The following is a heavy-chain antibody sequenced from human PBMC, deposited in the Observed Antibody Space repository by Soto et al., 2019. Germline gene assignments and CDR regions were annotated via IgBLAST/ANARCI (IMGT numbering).Heavy chain of an antibody. CDR2: ISAYNGNT. Sequence: QVQLVQSGAEVKKPGASVKVSCKASGYTFTSYGISWVRQAPGQGLEWMGWISAYNGNTNYAQKLQGRVTMTTDTSTSTAYMELRSLRSDDTAVYYCARDYSYYYDSSAVPPMVPRHAIDIWGQGTMVTVSS. J-gene: IGHJ3*02. V-gene: IGHV1-18*04. D-gene: IGHD3-22*01. CDR1: GYTFTSYG. CDR3: ARDYSYYYDSSAVPPMVPRHAIDI.